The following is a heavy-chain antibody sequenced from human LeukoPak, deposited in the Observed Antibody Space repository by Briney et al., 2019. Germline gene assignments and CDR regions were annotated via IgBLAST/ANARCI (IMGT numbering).Heavy chain of an antibody. D-gene: IGHD6-19*01. CDR3: AKLGYSSGWYDFQIDAFDF. V-gene: IGHV3-30*18. J-gene: IGHJ3*01. Sequence: GGPLRLSWPASGFSFSGYGMHWVRQAPGKGLEWVAVISYDGSNKFYADSVKGRFTISRDNSKNTLYLQMNSLRAEDTAVYYCAKLGYSSGWYDFQIDAFDFWGQGTMVTVSS. CDR2: ISYDGSNK. CDR1: GFSFSGYG.